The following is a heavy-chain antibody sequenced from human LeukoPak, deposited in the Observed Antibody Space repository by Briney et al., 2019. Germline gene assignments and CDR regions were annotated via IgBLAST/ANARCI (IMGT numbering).Heavy chain of an antibody. J-gene: IGHJ4*02. CDR3: ARSHWGGYYFDY. D-gene: IGHD7-27*01. V-gene: IGHV1-8*03. Sequence: ASVKVSCKASGYTFTSYDINWVRQATGQGLEWMGWMNPNSGNTGYAQKFQGRVTITRNTSISTAYMELSSLRSEDTAVYYCARSHWGGYYFDYWAREPWSPSPQ. CDR2: MNPNSGNT. CDR1: GYTFTSYD.